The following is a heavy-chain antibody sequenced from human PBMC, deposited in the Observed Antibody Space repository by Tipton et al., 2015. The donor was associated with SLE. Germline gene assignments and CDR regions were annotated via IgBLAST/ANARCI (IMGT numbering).Heavy chain of an antibody. D-gene: IGHD6-13*01. CDR1: GGSFSGYY. CDR3: ARVQQLEYFDY. J-gene: IGHJ4*02. Sequence: TLSLTCAVYGGSFSGYYWSWIRQPPGKRLEWIGEINHSGTTNCNPSLKSRVTLSVDTSNNQFSLKFTSMTAADTAVYYCARVQQLEYFDYWGQGTLVTVSS. V-gene: IGHV4-34*01. CDR2: INHSGTT.